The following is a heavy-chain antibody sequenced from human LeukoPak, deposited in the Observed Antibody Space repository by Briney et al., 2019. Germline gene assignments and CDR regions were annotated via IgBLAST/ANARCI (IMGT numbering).Heavy chain of an antibody. V-gene: IGHV4-39*01. CDR2: IYYSGST. J-gene: IGHJ4*02. D-gene: IGHD3-22*01. CDR3: ARTPYDSSGPFDY. CDR1: GGSISSSSYY. Sequence: SETLSLTCTVSGGSISSSSYYWGWIRQPPGKGLEWIGSIYYSGSTYYNPSLKSRVTISVDTSKNQFSLKLSSVTAADTAVNYCARTPYDSSGPFDYWGQGTLVTVSS.